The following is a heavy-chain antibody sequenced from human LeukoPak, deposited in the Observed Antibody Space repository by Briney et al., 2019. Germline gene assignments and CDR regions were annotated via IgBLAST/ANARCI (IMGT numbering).Heavy chain of an antibody. CDR3: ARGGSGYYYYYYMGV. J-gene: IGHJ6*03. D-gene: IGHD3-10*01. Sequence: GGSLRLSCAASGFTFDDYAMHWVRQAPGKGLEWVSGISWNSGSIGYADSVKGRFTISRDNAKNSLYLQMNSLRAEDMALYYCARGGSGYYYYYYMGVWGKGTTVTVSS. CDR1: GFTFDDYA. V-gene: IGHV3-9*03. CDR2: ISWNSGSI.